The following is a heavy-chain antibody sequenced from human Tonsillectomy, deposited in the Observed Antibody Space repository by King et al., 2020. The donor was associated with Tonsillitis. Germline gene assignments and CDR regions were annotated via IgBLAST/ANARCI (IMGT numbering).Heavy chain of an antibody. J-gene: IGHJ3*02. Sequence: VQLVESGGGVVQPGRSLRLSCAASGFTFSSYAMHWVRQAPGKGLEWVAVISYDGSNKYYADSVKGRFTISRDNSKNTLYLQMNSLRAEDTAVYYCARDALVRDAGIVFDIWGQGTMVTVSS. V-gene: IGHV3-30-3*01. CDR2: ISYDGSNK. D-gene: IGHD1-26*01. CDR1: GFTFSSYA. CDR3: ARDALVRDAGIVFDI.